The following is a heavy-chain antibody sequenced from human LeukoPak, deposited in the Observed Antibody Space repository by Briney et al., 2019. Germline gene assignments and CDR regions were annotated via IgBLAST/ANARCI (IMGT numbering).Heavy chain of an antibody. CDR3: AREEGGGSRPFDY. J-gene: IGHJ4*02. D-gene: IGHD2-15*01. Sequence: GGSLRPSCAASGFTVSSNYINWVRQAPGKGREWVSVIYSGGSTYYADSVKGRFTISRDTSKNTLYLQMNSLSAEDTAVYYCAREEGGGSRPFDYWGQGTLVTVSS. CDR2: IYSGGST. CDR1: GFTVSSNY. V-gene: IGHV3-53*01.